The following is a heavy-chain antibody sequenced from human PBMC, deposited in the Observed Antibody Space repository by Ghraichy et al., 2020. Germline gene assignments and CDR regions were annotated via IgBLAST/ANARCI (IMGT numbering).Heavy chain of an antibody. CDR2: ISGYNGNT. Sequence: ASVKISCRASGYSFTSYGFSWVRQAPGQGLEWMGWISGYNGNTNYAQKFQGRVTMTTDASTSTAYMELRSLRYDDTAVYYCARANQLLFGYFYYGMDVWGQGTTVTVSS. J-gene: IGHJ6*02. CDR3: ARANQLLFGYFYYGMDV. V-gene: IGHV1-18*04. D-gene: IGHD2-2*01. CDR1: GYSFTSYG.